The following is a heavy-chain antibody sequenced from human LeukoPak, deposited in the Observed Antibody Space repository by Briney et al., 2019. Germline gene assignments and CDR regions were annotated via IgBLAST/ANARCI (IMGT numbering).Heavy chain of an antibody. CDR1: GFTFNNYA. CDR2: IKQDGSEK. CDR3: ARGGRNSGWYFDFDY. Sequence: GGSLRLSCVASGFTFNNYAMHWVRQAPGKGLEWVANIKQDGSEKYYVDSVKGRFTISRDNAKNSLYLQMNSLRAEDTAVYYCARGGRNSGWYFDFDYWGQGTLVTVSS. V-gene: IGHV3-7*01. D-gene: IGHD6-19*01. J-gene: IGHJ4*02.